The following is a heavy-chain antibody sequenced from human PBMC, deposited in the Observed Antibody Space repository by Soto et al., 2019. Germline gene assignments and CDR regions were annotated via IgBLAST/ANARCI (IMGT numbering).Heavy chain of an antibody. Sequence: GSAVKVSCKASGYTFTSYGISWVRQAPGQGLEWMGWISAYNGNTNYAQKLQGRVTMTTDTSTSTAYMELRSLRSDDTAGHYCARSETLAAAGMGLLDYWSQGTWVTVSS. CDR3: ARSETLAAAGMGLLDY. CDR1: GYTFTSYG. J-gene: IGHJ4*02. CDR2: ISAYNGNT. V-gene: IGHV1-18*04. D-gene: IGHD6-13*01.